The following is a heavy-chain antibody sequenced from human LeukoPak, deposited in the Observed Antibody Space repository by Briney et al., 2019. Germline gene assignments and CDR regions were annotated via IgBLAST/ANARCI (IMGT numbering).Heavy chain of an antibody. V-gene: IGHV3-9*01. D-gene: IGHD6-13*01. Sequence: GRSLRLSCAASGFTFDDYAMHWVRQAPGKGLEWVSGISWNSGSIGYADSVKGRFTISRDNANNSLYLQMNSLRAEDTALYYCAKDLYSSSWYGDFDYWGQGTLVTVSS. CDR2: ISWNSGSI. CDR3: AKDLYSSSWYGDFDY. CDR1: GFTFDDYA. J-gene: IGHJ4*02.